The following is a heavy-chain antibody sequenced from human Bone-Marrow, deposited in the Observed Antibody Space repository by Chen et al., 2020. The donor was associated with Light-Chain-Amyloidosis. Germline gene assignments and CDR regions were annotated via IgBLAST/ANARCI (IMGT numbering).Heavy chain of an antibody. CDR1: GGSISSSSYY. J-gene: IGHJ4*02. Sequence: QLQLQESGPGMVKPSETLSLTCTVSGGSISSSSYYWGWIRQPPGKGLEWIGSIYYSGSTYYNPSLKSRVTISVDTSKNQFSLKLSSVTAADTAVYYCARRSRKHFDYWGQGTLVTVSS. CDR3: ARRSRKHFDY. V-gene: IGHV4-39*01. CDR2: IYYSGST.